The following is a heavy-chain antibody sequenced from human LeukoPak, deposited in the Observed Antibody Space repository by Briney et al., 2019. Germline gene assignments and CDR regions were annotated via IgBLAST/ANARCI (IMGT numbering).Heavy chain of an antibody. J-gene: IGHJ4*02. D-gene: IGHD2-2*01. V-gene: IGHV1-69*13. CDR2: IIPIFGKA. CDR1: GGTFSNYG. CDR3: ARSRRVRYCSDISCYAGFFEY. Sequence: ASVKVSCKASGGTFSNYGIIWVRQAPGQGLEWMGGIIPIFGKANYAQKFQGRVTITADESTSTAYMELSSLRSEDTAVYYCARSRRVRYCSDISCYAGFFEYWGQGTLVTVFS.